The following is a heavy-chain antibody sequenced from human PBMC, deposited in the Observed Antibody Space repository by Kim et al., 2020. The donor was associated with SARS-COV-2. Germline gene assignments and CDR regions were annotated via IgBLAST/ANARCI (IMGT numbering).Heavy chain of an antibody. J-gene: IGHJ3*02. V-gene: IGHV3-21*01. D-gene: IGHD1-20*01. Sequence: SVKGRFTISRDNAKNSLYLQMNSLRAEDTAVYYCAGPYNWNQLPSDAFDIWGQGTMVTVSS. CDR3: AGPYNWNQLPSDAFDI.